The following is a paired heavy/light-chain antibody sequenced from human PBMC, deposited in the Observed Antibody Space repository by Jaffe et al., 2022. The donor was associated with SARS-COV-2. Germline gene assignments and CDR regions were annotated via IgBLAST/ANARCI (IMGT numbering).Heavy chain of an antibody. Sequence: QVQLVESGGGVVQPGRFLRLSCEASGFIFSKYDIHWVRQAPGKGLEWVAAIWHDGSGKYFADSVKGRFTISRDNSENTVYLQMTSLRAEDTAVYYCARDMRLGFGESFDYWGQGTLVTVSS. CDR3: ARDMRLGFGESFDY. V-gene: IGHV3-33*01. CDR2: IWHDGSGK. J-gene: IGHJ4*02. CDR1: GFIFSKYD. D-gene: IGHD3-10*01.
Light chain of an antibody. CDR3: VQGTHWPPT. V-gene: IGKV2-30*01. J-gene: IGKJ1*01. Sequence: DVVMTQSPLLLPVTLGQPASISCRSSQSLVYSDGNIYLNWFQQRPGQSPRRLIYRVSNRDSGVPDRFSGSASGTDFTLKISRVEAEDVGVYYCVQGTHWPPTFGQGTTVEIK. CDR1: QSLVYSDGNIY. CDR2: RVS.